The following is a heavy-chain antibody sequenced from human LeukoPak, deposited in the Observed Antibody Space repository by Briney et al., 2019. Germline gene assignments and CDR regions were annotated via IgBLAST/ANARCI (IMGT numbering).Heavy chain of an antibody. CDR3: ARDRSQGWDNSGYYPDALIM. CDR1: GFTFSSYE. Sequence: GGSLRLSCAASGFTFSSYEMNWVRQAPGKGLEWVSYISSSGSTIYYADSVKGRFTISRDNAKNSLYLQMNSLRAEDTAVYYCARDRSQGWDNSGYYPDALIMWGQGTLVSVSS. D-gene: IGHD3-22*01. V-gene: IGHV3-48*03. J-gene: IGHJ3*02. CDR2: ISSSGSTI.